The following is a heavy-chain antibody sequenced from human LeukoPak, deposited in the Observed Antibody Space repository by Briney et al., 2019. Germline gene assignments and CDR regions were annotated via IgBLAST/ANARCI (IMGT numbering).Heavy chain of an antibody. D-gene: IGHD3-9*01. CDR1: GGSISRSTYY. J-gene: IGHJ5*02. Sequence: SETLSLTCTVSGGSISRSTYYWAWIRQPPGKGLEWIGSIYYSGSTNYNPSLKSRVTMSVDTSKNQFSLKLSSVTAADTAVYYCAREGRYYDILTGYTMYNWFDPWGQGTLVTVSS. CDR3: AREGRYYDILTGYTMYNWFDP. CDR2: IYYSGST. V-gene: IGHV4-39*07.